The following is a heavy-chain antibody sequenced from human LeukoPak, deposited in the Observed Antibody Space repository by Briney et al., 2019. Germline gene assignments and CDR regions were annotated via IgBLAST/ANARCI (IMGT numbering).Heavy chain of an antibody. V-gene: IGHV4-59*08. CDR2: IYNGRNT. J-gene: IGHJ4*02. D-gene: IGHD6-19*01. CDR1: GASTSDKY. CDR3: AQTTGWPGFDF. Sequence: KPSETLSLTCSASGASTSDKYWSWIRQSPGRTLEWIGHIYNGRNTKYNPSLTGRVTISVDTSKNQFSLSLTSVTAADTAMYYCAQTTGWPGFDFWGPGALVTVSS.